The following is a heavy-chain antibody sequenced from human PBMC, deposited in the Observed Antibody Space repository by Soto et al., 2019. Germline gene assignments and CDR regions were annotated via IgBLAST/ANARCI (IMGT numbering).Heavy chain of an antibody. V-gene: IGHV3-23*01. Sequence: GGSLRLSCAASGFTFSSYAMSWVRQAPGKGLEWVSAISGSGGSTYYADSVKGRFTISRDNSKNTLYLQMNSLRAEDTAVYYCAKEGASPYDHVWGNTLDYWGQGTLVTVSS. CDR2: ISGSGGST. J-gene: IGHJ4*02. CDR1: GFTFSSYA. CDR3: AKEGASPYDHVWGNTLDY. D-gene: IGHD3-16*01.